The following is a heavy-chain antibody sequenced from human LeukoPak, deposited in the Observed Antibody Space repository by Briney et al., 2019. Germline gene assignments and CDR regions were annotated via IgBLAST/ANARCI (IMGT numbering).Heavy chain of an antibody. CDR2: INHSGST. J-gene: IGHJ4*02. Sequence: SETLSLTCAVYGGSFSGYYWSWIRQPPGKGLEWIGEINHSGSTNYNPSLKSRVTISVDTSKNLFSLKLSSVTAADTAVYYCARSRRITIFGVVITPPTSFDYWGQGTLVTVSS. V-gene: IGHV4-34*01. CDR3: ARSRRITIFGVVITPPTSFDY. CDR1: GGSFSGYY. D-gene: IGHD3-3*01.